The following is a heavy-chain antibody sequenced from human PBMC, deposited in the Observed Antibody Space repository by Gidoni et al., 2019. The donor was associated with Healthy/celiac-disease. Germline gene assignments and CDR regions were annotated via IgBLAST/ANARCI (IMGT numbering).Heavy chain of an antibody. D-gene: IGHD1-26*01. CDR1: GFSLSNARMG. Sequence: QVTLQESGPVLVKPTETLTLTCTVSGFSLSNARMGVSWIRQPPGKALEWLAHIFSNDEKSYSTSLKSRLTISKDTSKSQVVLTMTNMDPVDTATYYCARTVVGAKVLVWFDPWGQGTLVTVSS. V-gene: IGHV2-26*01. CDR3: ARTVVGAKVLVWFDP. J-gene: IGHJ5*02. CDR2: IFSNDEK.